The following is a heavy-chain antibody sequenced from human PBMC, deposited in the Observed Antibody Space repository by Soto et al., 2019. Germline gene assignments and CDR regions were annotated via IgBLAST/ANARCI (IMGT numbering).Heavy chain of an antibody. CDR1: GFTFSSYG. V-gene: IGHV3-30*18. J-gene: IGHJ3*02. CDR2: ISYDGSNK. CDR3: AKDRYDSSGYPDAFDI. D-gene: IGHD3-22*01. Sequence: QVQLVESGGGVVQPGRSLRLSCAASGFTFSSYGMHWVRQAPGKGLEWVAVISYDGSNKYYADSVKGRFTISRDNSKNTLYLQMKGLRAEDTALYYCAKDRYDSSGYPDAFDIWGQGTMFTVSS.